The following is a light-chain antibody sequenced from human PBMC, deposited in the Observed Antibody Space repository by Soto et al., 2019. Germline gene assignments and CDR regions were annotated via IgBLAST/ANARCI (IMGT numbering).Light chain of an antibody. V-gene: IGKV3-15*01. CDR3: QQYNNWPPYT. CDR2: GAS. CDR1: QRVSSN. Sequence: EIVMTQSPATLSVSPGERATLSCRASQRVSSNLAWYQQKPCQAPRLLIYGASTRATGIPARFSGSGSGTEFTLTISSLQSEDFALYYCQQYNNWPPYTFGQGTKLEIK. J-gene: IGKJ2*01.